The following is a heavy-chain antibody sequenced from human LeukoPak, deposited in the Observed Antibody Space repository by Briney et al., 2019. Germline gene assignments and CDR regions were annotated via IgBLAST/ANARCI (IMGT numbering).Heavy chain of an antibody. D-gene: IGHD6-25*01. V-gene: IGHV3-21*01. Sequence: GGSLRLSCAASGFTVTSNYMSWVRQAPRSGLELVSAITRSSTYMNYADSLKGRFTISRDNAKNSMYLQMNSLTAEDTAVYFCARDAALLPGKYYYYMDVWGKGTTVIVSS. CDR2: ITRSSTYM. J-gene: IGHJ6*03. CDR3: ARDAALLPGKYYYYMDV. CDR1: GFTVTSNY.